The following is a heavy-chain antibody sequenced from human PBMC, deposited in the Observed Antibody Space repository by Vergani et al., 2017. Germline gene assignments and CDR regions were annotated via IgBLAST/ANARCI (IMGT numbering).Heavy chain of an antibody. CDR1: GFTFSSYW. J-gene: IGHJ6*03. Sequence: EVQLVESGGGLVKPGGSLRLSCAASGFTFSSYWMSWVRQAPGKGLEWVANIKQDGSEKYYVDSVKGRFTISRDNAKNSLYLQMNSLRGEDTAVYYCARDIDDILPIYYMDVWGKGTTVTVSS. CDR2: IKQDGSEK. V-gene: IGHV3-7*03. CDR3: ARDIDDILPIYYMDV. D-gene: IGHD3-9*01.